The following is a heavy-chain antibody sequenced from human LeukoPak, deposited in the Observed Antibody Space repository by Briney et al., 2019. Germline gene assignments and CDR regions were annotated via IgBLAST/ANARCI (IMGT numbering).Heavy chain of an antibody. Sequence: GGSLRLSCAASGFSFSDHLMSWIRQAPGKGLEWVSYISSSGDTIYYADSVKGRFTVSRDNAENSLYLQMNSLRAEDTAMYYCARQGSEIDYWGQGTLVTVSS. J-gene: IGHJ4*02. CDR2: ISSSGDTI. CDR3: ARQGSEIDY. V-gene: IGHV3-11*01. CDR1: GFSFSDHL.